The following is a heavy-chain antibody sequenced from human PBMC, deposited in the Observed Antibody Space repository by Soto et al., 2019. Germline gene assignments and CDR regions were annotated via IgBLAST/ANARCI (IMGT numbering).Heavy chain of an antibody. CDR1: GGSISSGGYY. D-gene: IGHD3-10*01. CDR2: IYYSGST. V-gene: IGHV4-31*03. Sequence: QVQLQESGPGLVKPSQTLTLTCTVSGGSISSGGYYWSWIRQHPGKGLEWIGYIYYSGSTYYNPSLTSRVTLPVDTSTNQFSLKLSSVTAADTAVYYCAKYYYGSENWFDPWGQGTLVTVSS. J-gene: IGHJ5*02. CDR3: AKYYYGSENWFDP.